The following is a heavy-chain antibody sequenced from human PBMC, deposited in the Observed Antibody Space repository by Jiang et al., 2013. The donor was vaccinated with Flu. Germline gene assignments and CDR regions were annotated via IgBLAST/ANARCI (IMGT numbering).Heavy chain of an antibody. D-gene: IGHD6-13*01. J-gene: IGHJ6*02. CDR1: GFTFDDYA. Sequence: QLLESGGGLVQPGRSLRLSCAASGFTFDDYAMHWVRQAPGKGLEWVSGISWNSGSIGYADSVKGRFTISRDNAKNSLYLQMNSLRAEDTALYYCAKDISSPRYSSSWYYYYGMDVWGQGTTVTVSS. CDR3: AKDISSPRYSSSWYYYYGMDV. V-gene: IGHV3-9*01. CDR2: ISWNSGSI.